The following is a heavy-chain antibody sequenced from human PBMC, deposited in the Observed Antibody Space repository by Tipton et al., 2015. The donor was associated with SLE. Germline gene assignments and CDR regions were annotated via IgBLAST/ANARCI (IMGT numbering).Heavy chain of an antibody. CDR2: IWYDGSNK. Sequence: RSLRLSCAASGFTFSSYGMHWVRQAPGKGLEWVAVIWYDGSNKYYADSVRGRFTISRDNSKNTLYLQMNSLRAEDTAMYYCAKAGGFLRTPPGYMDVWGKGTTVTVSS. CDR1: GFTFSSYG. CDR3: AKAGGFLRTPPGYMDV. V-gene: IGHV3-30*18. J-gene: IGHJ6*03. D-gene: IGHD3-16*01.